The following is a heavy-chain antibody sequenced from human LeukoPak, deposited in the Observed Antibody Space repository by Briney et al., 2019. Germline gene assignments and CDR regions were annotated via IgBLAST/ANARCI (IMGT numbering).Heavy chain of an antibody. V-gene: IGHV4-39*01. CDR3: ARHRYDILTGYYRKIFPLNWFDP. J-gene: IGHJ5*02. D-gene: IGHD3-9*01. CDR1: GGSISSSSYY. CDR2: IYYSGST. Sequence: PSETLSLTCTVSGGSISSSSYYWGWIRQPPGKGLEWIGSIYYSGSTYYNPSLKSRVTISVDTSKNQFSLKLSSVTAADTAVYYCARHRYDILTGYYRKIFPLNWFDPWGQGTLVTVSS.